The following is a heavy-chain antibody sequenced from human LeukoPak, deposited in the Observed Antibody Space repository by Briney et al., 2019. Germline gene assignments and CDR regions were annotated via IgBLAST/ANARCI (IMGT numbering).Heavy chain of an antibody. CDR2: IWYDGSNK. D-gene: IGHD2-2*01. CDR3: ARDVVVVVPAANSIAAAGPLDY. V-gene: IGHV3-33*01. CDR1: GFTFSSYG. J-gene: IGHJ4*02. Sequence: PGRSLRLSCAASGFTFSSYGMHWVRQAPGKGLEWVAVIWYDGSNKYYADSVKGRFTISRDNSKNTLYLQMNSLRAEDTAVYYCARDVVVVVPAANSIAAAGPLDYWGQGTLVTVSS.